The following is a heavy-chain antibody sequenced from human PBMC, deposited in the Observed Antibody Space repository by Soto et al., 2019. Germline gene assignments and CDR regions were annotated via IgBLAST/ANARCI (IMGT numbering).Heavy chain of an antibody. CDR1: GGIFSSNA. V-gene: IGHV1-69*13. CDR3: VRDAVDTCIVY. J-gene: IGHJ4*02. CDR2: IIPQFSTP. D-gene: IGHD5-18*01. Sequence: SVKVSCKASGGIFSSNAISWVRQAPGQGLEWMGGIIPQFSTPYYAQKFQGTITITADESTSTAYKVLRRLRSEDTAAYFCVRDAVDTCIVYWGQGTLVTVSS.